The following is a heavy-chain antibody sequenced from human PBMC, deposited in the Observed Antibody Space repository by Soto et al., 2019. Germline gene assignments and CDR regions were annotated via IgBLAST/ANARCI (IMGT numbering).Heavy chain of an antibody. D-gene: IGHD6-19*01. CDR1: GFSLSNARMG. CDR2: IFSNDEK. Sequence: GSGPTLVNPTEALTLTCTVAGFSLSNARMGVSWIRHPPGKALEWLAHIFSNDEKSYSTSRKSRLTSSKDTSKSQVVLTMTNMDPVDTATYYCAWTRTGYSSGWYRGSYYYYYGMDVWGQGTTVTVSS. J-gene: IGHJ6*02. CDR3: AWTRTGYSSGWYRGSYYYYYGMDV. V-gene: IGHV2-26*01.